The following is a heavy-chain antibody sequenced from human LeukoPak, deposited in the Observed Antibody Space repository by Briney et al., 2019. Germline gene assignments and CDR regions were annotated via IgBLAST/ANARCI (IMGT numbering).Heavy chain of an antibody. D-gene: IGHD4-23*01. CDR3: AIMPRTVVTVGAFDI. Sequence: GGSLRLSCAASGFTFSSYGMHWVRQAPGKGLEWVAVISYDGSNKYYADSVKGRFTISRDNSKNTLYLQMNSLRAEDTAVYYCAIMPRTVVTVGAFDIWGQGTMVTVSS. CDR1: GFTFSSYG. CDR2: ISYDGSNK. V-gene: IGHV3-30*03. J-gene: IGHJ3*02.